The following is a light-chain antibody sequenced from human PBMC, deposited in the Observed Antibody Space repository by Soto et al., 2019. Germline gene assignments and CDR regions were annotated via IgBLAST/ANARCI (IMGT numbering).Light chain of an antibody. J-gene: IGLJ1*01. CDR2: DVS. Sequence: QSALTQPRSVSGSPGQSVTISCTGTSSDVGGYNYVSWYQQHPGKAPKLMIYDVSKWPSGVPDRFSGSKSGNTASLTISGLQAEDEDDYYCCSYAGSYTHVFGTGTKVTVL. V-gene: IGLV2-11*01. CDR3: CSYAGSYTHV. CDR1: SSDVGGYNY.